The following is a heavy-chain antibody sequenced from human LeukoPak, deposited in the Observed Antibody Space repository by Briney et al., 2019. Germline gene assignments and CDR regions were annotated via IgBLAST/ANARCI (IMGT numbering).Heavy chain of an antibody. CDR1: AGAFSSYA. V-gene: IGHV1-69*13. CDR3: ARDTTLRYCSSTSCYAPFDY. D-gene: IGHD2-2*01. Sequence: ASVTVSCKSSAGAFSSYAIGWVREAPGQGLEWMGGIIPIFGTANYAQKFQGRVTITADESTSTANMELSSMRSEDTAVYYCARDTTLRYCSSTSCYAPFDYWGQGTLVTVS. CDR2: IIPIFGTA. J-gene: IGHJ4*02.